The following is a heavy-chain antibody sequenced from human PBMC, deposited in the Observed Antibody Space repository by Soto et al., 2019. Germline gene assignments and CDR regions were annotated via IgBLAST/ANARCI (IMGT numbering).Heavy chain of an antibody. CDR2: IYHSGSP. CDR1: CGSIFTTNW. Sequence: QVQLQESGPGLVKPSGTLSLRCAASCGSIFTTNWWSWVRQTPGRGLQWIGDIYHSGSPKYNPSLKSRVSISIDKSKDRFFLNLTSVTAADTAVYYCARKPDVATAKVGGGYVFDVWGHGTMVTVFS. J-gene: IGHJ3*01. D-gene: IGHD3-16*01. V-gene: IGHV4-4*02. CDR3: ARKPDVATAKVGGGYVFDV.